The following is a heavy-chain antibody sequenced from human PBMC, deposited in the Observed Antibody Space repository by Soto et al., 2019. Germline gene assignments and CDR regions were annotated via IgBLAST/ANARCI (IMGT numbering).Heavy chain of an antibody. CDR3: ARGQLLSSGGMDV. V-gene: IGHV3-21*01. J-gene: IGHJ6*02. Sequence: EVQLVESGGGPVKPGGSLRLSCAASGFTFSSYSMNWVRQAPGKGLEWVSSISSSSSYIYYADSVKGRFTISRDNAKNSLYLHMNSLRAEDTAVYYCARGQLLSSGGMDVWGQGTTVTVSS. CDR2: ISSSSSYI. CDR1: GFTFSSYS. D-gene: IGHD3-10*02.